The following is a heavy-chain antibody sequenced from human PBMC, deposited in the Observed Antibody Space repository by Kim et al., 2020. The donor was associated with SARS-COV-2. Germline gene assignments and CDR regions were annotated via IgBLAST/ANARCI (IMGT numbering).Heavy chain of an antibody. V-gene: IGHV4-59*01. J-gene: IGHJ4*02. CDR2: GGT. D-gene: IGHD6-13*01. Sequence: GGTNYHPSLKSRVTISVDTSKNQFSLKLSSVTAADTAVYYCARRYSRRLDYWGQGTLVTVSS. CDR3: ARRYSRRLDY.